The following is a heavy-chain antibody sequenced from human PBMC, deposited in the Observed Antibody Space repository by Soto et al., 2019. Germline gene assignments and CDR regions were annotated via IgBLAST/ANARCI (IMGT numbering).Heavy chain of an antibody. Sequence: ASGKVSCKASGFTFTSSAVQWVRQARGQRLEWIGWIVVGSGNTNYAQKFQERVTITRDMSTSTAYMELSSLRSEDTAVYYCAAVRRDGYNYYYYGMDVWGQGTTVTVSS. V-gene: IGHV1-58*01. CDR3: AAVRRDGYNYYYYGMDV. CDR2: IVVGSGNT. D-gene: IGHD5-12*01. J-gene: IGHJ6*02. CDR1: GFTFTSSA.